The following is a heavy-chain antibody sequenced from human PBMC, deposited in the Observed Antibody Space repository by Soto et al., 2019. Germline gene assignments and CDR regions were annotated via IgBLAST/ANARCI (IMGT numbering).Heavy chain of an antibody. V-gene: IGHV4-59*01. D-gene: IGHD3-22*01. CDR2: IYYSGST. CDR1: GGSISSYY. J-gene: IGHJ4*02. Sequence: SETLSLTCTVSGGSISSYYWSWIRQPPGKGLEWIGYIYYSGSTNYNPSLKSRVTISVDTSKNQFSLKLSSVTAADTAVYYCAGHYYDSSGYYHIGYWGQGTLVTVSS. CDR3: AGHYYDSSGYYHIGY.